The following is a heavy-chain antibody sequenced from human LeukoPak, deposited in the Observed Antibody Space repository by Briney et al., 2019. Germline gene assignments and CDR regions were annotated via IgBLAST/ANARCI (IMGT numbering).Heavy chain of an antibody. D-gene: IGHD4/OR15-4a*01. CDR3: ARRAGAYSHPYDY. CDR2: IYSDNT. J-gene: IGHJ4*02. CDR1: GFTFGSYR. V-gene: IGHV3-53*01. Sequence: GGSLRLSCAASGFTFGSYRMSWVRPAPGKGLEWVSFIYSDNTHYSDSVKGRFTISRDNSKNTLYLQMNSLRAEDTAVYYCARRAGAYSHPYDYWGQGTLVTVSS.